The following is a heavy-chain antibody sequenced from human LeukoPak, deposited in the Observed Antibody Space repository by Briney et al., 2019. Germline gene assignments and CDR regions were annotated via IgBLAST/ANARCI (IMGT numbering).Heavy chain of an antibody. CDR2: IYYSGST. Sequence: SETLSLTCTASGGSISSGGYYWSWIRQHPGKGLEWIGYIYYSGSTYYNPSLKSRVTISVDTSKNQFSLKLSSVTAADTAVYYCARVGVWEDSSGYVGTAPFDPWGQGTLVTVSS. V-gene: IGHV4-31*03. CDR3: ARVGVWEDSSGYVGTAPFDP. CDR1: GGSISSGGYY. J-gene: IGHJ5*02. D-gene: IGHD3-22*01.